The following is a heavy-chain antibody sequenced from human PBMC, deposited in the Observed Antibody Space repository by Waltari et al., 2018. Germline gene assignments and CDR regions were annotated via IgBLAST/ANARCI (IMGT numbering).Heavy chain of an antibody. CDR1: GYPFTSSD. V-gene: IGHV1-8*01. J-gene: IGHJ4*02. D-gene: IGHD6-13*01. CDR2: MNPNRGNT. CDR3: ASSSSSLYSLFDY. Sequence: QVQLVQSGAEVKKPGASVKVSCKPSGYPFTSSDTNWARQATGQRLEWMGWMNPNRGNTGYAQKFQGRVTMTRNTSISTAYMELSSLRSEDTAVYYCASSSSSLYSLFDYWGQGTLVTVSS.